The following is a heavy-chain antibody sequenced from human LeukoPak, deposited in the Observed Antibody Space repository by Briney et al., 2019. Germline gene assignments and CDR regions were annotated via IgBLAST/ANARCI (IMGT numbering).Heavy chain of an antibody. Sequence: PSETLSLTCTVSGGSISSSSYYWGWIRQPPGKGLEWIGSIYHSGSTYYNPSLKSRVTISVDTSKNQFSLKLSSVTAADTAVYYCGQGRYDYVWGSPYYFDYWGQGTLVTVSS. CDR1: GGSISSSSYY. D-gene: IGHD3-16*01. J-gene: IGHJ4*02. CDR3: GQGRYDYVWGSPYYFDY. V-gene: IGHV4-39*01. CDR2: IYHSGST.